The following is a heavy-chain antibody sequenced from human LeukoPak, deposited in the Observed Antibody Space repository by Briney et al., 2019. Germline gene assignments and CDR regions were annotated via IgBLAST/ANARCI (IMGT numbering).Heavy chain of an antibody. Sequence: PGGSLRLSCAASVFTFSSYAMHWVRQAPGKGPEGVAVISYDGSNKYYADSVKGRFTISRDNSKNTLYLQMNSLRAEDTAVYYCARSLLRYFDWWGDYFDYWGQGTLVTVSS. D-gene: IGHD3-9*01. V-gene: IGHV3-30-3*01. CDR3: ARSLLRYFDWWGDYFDY. CDR2: ISYDGSNK. J-gene: IGHJ4*02. CDR1: VFTFSSYA.